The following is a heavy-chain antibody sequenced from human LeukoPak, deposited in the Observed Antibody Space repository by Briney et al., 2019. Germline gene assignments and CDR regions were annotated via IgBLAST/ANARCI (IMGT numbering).Heavy chain of an antibody. Sequence: GGSLRLSCVASGFTFSSYAMHWVRQDPGKGLEWVAVIAFDGSNALYADSVKGRFTISRDISKSTLYLEMNSLKAEDSAIYHCSRGRYGDYSRSGYYYGMDVWGQGTTVTVSS. CDR2: IAFDGSNA. CDR1: GFTFSSYA. D-gene: IGHD4-17*01. V-gene: IGHV3-30-3*01. J-gene: IGHJ6*02. CDR3: SRGRYGDYSRSGYYYGMDV.